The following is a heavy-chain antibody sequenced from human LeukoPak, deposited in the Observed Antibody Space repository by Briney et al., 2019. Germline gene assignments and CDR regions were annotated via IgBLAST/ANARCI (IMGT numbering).Heavy chain of an antibody. D-gene: IGHD2-15*01. V-gene: IGHV1-18*01. Sequence: GASVKVSCKTSDYSFSSYGFTWVRQAPGQGLEWMGWISAYNGNTNYAQKLQGRVTMTTDTSTSTAYMELRSLRSDDTAVYYCAREKGPVVVVGFDAFDIWGQGTMVTVSS. CDR2: ISAYNGNT. CDR1: DYSFSSYG. CDR3: AREKGPVVVVGFDAFDI. J-gene: IGHJ3*02.